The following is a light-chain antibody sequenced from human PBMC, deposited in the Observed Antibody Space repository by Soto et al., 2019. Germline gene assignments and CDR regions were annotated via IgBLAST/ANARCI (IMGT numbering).Light chain of an antibody. J-gene: IGKJ2*01. CDR3: QQYGSSPRT. CDR1: QSLTSSN. Sequence: EIVLTQSPGTLSLSPGERATLFCRASQSLTSSNLAWYQQKPGQAPRLLIFDASSRATGIPDRFNGSGSGTDFTLTISRLEPEDFAVYYCQQYGSSPRTFGPGTKLEIK. CDR2: DAS. V-gene: IGKV3-20*01.